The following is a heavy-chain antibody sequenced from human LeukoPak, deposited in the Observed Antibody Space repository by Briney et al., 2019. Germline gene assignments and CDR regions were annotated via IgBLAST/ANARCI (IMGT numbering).Heavy chain of an antibody. J-gene: IGHJ4*02. CDR3: ANSIVGAATAIDY. V-gene: IGHV4-39*01. CDR1: GGSINNIVYY. CDR2: IYYSGST. Sequence: SETLSLTCSVSGGSINNIVYYWGWIRQPPGKGLEWIGTIYYSGSTYYNLSLKSRVTISVDTSENQFSLKLSSVTAADTAVYYCANSIVGAATAIDYWGQGTLVTVSS. D-gene: IGHD1-26*01.